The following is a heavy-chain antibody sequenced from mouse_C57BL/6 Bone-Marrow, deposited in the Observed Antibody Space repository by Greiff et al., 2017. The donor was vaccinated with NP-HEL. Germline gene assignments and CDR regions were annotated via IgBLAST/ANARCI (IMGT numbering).Heavy chain of an antibody. CDR3: ARHGDYFGSSYGYFDV. CDR1: GYTFTEYT. CDR2: FYPGSGSI. Sequence: VKVVESGAELVKPGASVKLSCKASGYTFTEYTIHWVKQRSGQGLEWIGWFYPGSGSIKYNENFKDKATLTADKSSSTVYMDLSRLTSEDSAVYFCARHGDYFGSSYGYFDVWGTGTTVTVSS. J-gene: IGHJ1*03. D-gene: IGHD1-1*01. V-gene: IGHV1-62-2*01.